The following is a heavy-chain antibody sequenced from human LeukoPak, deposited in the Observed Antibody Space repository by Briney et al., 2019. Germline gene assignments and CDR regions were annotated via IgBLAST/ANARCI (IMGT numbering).Heavy chain of an antibody. V-gene: IGHV3-30*02. D-gene: IGHD3-22*01. J-gene: IGHJ4*02. CDR1: GFGFSSYG. CDR3: ATRGLKYYYDSSGYLGY. CDR2: IRSDGSQK. Sequence: GGSLRLSCTASGFGFSSYGMHWVRQAPGKGLEWVTFIRSDGSQKYYADSVKGRFTISRDNSKNTLYLQMNSLRAEDTAVYYCATRGLKYYYDSSGYLGYWGQGTLVTVSS.